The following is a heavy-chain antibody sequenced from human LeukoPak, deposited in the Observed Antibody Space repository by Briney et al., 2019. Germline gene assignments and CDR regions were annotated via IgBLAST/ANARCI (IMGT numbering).Heavy chain of an antibody. D-gene: IGHD3-22*01. J-gene: IGHJ3*02. CDR3: ARDEYYYDSSGWATHAFDI. Sequence: SETLSLTCTVSGYSISSGYYWGWIRQPPGKGLEWIGSIYHSGSTYYNPSLKSRVTISVDTSKNQFSLKLSSVTAADTAVYYCARDEYYYDSSGWATHAFDIWGQGTMVTVSS. CDR1: GYSISSGYY. CDR2: IYHSGST. V-gene: IGHV4-38-2*02.